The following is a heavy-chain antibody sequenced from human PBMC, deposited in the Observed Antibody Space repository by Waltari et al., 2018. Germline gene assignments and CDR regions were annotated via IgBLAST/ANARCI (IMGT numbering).Heavy chain of an antibody. Sequence: QVQLQESGPGLVKPSQTLSLTCTVSGVSISSGDYFWTWIRQPPRKGLEWIASIYYSDNTYYNPSLKSRLTISIDTSKNQFSLKLRSVAAADTAVYYCARERNNYGDSDSWGQGTLVTVSS. J-gene: IGHJ5*01. CDR1: GVSISSGDYF. V-gene: IGHV4-30-4*08. CDR2: IYYSDNT. CDR3: ARERNNYGDSDS. D-gene: IGHD4-17*01.